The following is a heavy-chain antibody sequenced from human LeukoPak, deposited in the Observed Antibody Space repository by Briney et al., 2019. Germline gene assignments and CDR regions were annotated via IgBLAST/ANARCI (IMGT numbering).Heavy chain of an antibody. CDR2: INPSGDNT. CDR3: ARTAARQDAFNI. D-gene: IGHD6-25*01. V-gene: IGHV1-46*01. CDR1: GYTFTRYY. J-gene: IGHJ3*02. Sequence: ASVKVSCKASGYTFTRYYMHWVRQAPGQGLAGMGMINPSGDNTTYAQKFQDRITMTRDTSTSTVYMRLSSLLSDDADVYYCARTAARQDAFNIWGQGTKVTVSS.